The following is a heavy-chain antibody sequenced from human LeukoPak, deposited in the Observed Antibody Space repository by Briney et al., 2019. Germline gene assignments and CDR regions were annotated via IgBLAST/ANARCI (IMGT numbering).Heavy chain of an antibody. Sequence: SETLSLTCAVYGGSFSGYYWSWIRQPPGKGLEWIGSICSSGSAYYNPSLKSRVTTSMDTSKNQFSLRLTSVTAADTAFYYCARVGGYSSSLAVFDPWGQGTLVTVSS. CDR2: ICSSGSA. CDR1: GGSFSGYY. D-gene: IGHD6-13*01. V-gene: IGHV4-34*01. J-gene: IGHJ5*02. CDR3: ARVGGYSSSLAVFDP.